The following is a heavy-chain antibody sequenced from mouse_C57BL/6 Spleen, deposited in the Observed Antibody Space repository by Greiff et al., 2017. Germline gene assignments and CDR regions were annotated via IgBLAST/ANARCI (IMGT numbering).Heavy chain of an antibody. CDR1: GFTFSDYY. Sequence: EVQGVESGGGLVQPGGSLKLSCAASGFTFSDYYMYWVRQTPETRLEWVAYISNGGGSTYYPDTVKGRFTISRDNAKNTLYLRMRRLKSEYTAMYYCASSYCGSSPYLYFDVWGTVTTVTVSS. CDR2: ISNGGGST. V-gene: IGHV5-12*01. D-gene: IGHD1-1*01. J-gene: IGHJ1*03. CDR3: ASSYCGSSPYLYFDV.